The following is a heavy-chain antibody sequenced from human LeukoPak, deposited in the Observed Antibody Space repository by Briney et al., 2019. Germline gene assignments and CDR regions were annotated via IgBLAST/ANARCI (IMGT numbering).Heavy chain of an antibody. CDR1: GFTFSSYA. J-gene: IGHJ4*02. D-gene: IGHD1-26*01. V-gene: IGHV3-23*01. CDR2: ISASAAMT. Sequence: RGSLRLSCAASGFTFSSYAMSWVRQAPGKGLEWVSSISASAAMTYYADSVKGRFTVSRDNSNNRLYLQMSGLTAADTAVYYCAKDRSIGTYYTFDHWGQGTLVTVSS. CDR3: AKDRSIGTYYTFDH.